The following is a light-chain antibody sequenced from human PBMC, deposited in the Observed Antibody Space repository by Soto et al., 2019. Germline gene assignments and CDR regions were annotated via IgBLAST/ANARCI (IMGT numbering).Light chain of an antibody. Sequence: QSVLTQPPSVSGAPGQRVTISCTGSSSNIGAGYDVHWYQQLPGTAPKLLIYGNSNRPSGVPDRFSGSKSGTSASLAITKLQAEDEADYYCQSYDSSLSFVFGGGTKLTVL. V-gene: IGLV1-40*01. CDR3: QSYDSSLSFV. CDR2: GNS. J-gene: IGLJ2*01. CDR1: SSNIGAGYD.